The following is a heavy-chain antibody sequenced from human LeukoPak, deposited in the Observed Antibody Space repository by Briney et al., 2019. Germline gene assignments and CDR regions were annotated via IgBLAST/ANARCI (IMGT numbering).Heavy chain of an antibody. V-gene: IGHV1-2*02. D-gene: IGHD6-19*01. CDR3: ARVDRPYSSSVGY. CDR2: INPNTGGT. J-gene: IGHJ4*02. CDR1: GYTFTGYY. Sequence: ASVKVSCKASGYTFTGYYIHWVRRAPGEGLEWMGWINPNTGGTNYAQKFQGRVTMTRDTSISTAYMELSRLRSDDTAVYYCARVDRPYSSSVGYWGQGTLVTVSS.